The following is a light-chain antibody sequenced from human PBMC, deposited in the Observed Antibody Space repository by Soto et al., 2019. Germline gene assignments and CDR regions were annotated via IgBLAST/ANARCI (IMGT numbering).Light chain of an antibody. CDR2: DVS. CDR3: SSYTTSSALV. CDR1: SSDVGTYNY. V-gene: IGLV2-14*03. J-gene: IGLJ3*02. Sequence: QSALTQPASESGSPGQSITISCTGTSSDVGTYNYVSWYQQHPGKAPKLMIYDVSNRPSGVSNRFSGYKSGNTASLTISGLQAEDEGDFYCSSYTTSSALVFGGGPK.